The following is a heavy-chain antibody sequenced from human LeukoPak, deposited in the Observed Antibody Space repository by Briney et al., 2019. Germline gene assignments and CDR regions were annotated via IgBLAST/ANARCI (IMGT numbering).Heavy chain of an antibody. Sequence: GGSLRLSCAASGFTFSSYSMNWVRQAPGKGLEWVSSINSNSRYKYYADSVKGRFTISRDNAKNSLYLQMNSLRAEDTAVYYCTRGWSRIDYWGQGTLVTVSS. J-gene: IGHJ4*02. CDR2: INSNSRYK. V-gene: IGHV3-21*01. CDR3: TRGWSRIDY. CDR1: GFTFSSYS.